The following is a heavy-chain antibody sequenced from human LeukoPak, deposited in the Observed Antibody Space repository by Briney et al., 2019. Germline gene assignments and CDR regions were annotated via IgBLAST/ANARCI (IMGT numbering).Heavy chain of an antibody. D-gene: IGHD1-26*01. CDR2: ISGSGGST. Sequence: SGGSLRLSCAASGFTFSSYAMSWVLQAPGKGLEWVSAISGSGGSTYYADSVKGRFTISRDNSKNTLYPQMNSLRAEDTAVYYCAARYIVGATPFDYWGQGTLVTVSS. J-gene: IGHJ4*02. V-gene: IGHV3-23*01. CDR3: AARYIVGATPFDY. CDR1: GFTFSSYA.